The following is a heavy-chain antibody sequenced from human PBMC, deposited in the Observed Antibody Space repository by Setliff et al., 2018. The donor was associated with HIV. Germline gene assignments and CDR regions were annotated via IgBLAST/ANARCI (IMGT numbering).Heavy chain of an antibody. CDR1: GGSISSHY. CDR3: ARGPRFLEWSYMDV. V-gene: IGHV4-59*11. J-gene: IGHJ6*03. Sequence: TLSLTCTVSGGSISSHYWSWIRQPPGKGLEWIGYIYYSGSTNYNPSLKSRVTISVDTTKNQFSLKLSSVTAADTAVYYCARGPRFLEWSYMDVWGKGTTVTVSS. D-gene: IGHD3-3*01. CDR2: IYYSGST.